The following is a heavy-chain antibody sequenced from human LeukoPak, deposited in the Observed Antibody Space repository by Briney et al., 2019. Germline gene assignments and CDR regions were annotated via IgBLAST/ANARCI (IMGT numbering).Heavy chain of an antibody. CDR2: IKQDGSEK. D-gene: IGHD3-3*01. CDR3: AREVKYDFWSGYYGDDAFDI. CDR1: GFTFSSYW. Sequence: GGSLRLSCAASGFTFSSYWMSWVRQAPGKGLEWVANIKQDGSEKYYVDSVKGRFTISRDNAKNSLYLQMNSLRAEDTAVYYCAREVKYDFWSGYYGDDAFDIWGQGTMVTVSS. V-gene: IGHV3-7*01. J-gene: IGHJ3*02.